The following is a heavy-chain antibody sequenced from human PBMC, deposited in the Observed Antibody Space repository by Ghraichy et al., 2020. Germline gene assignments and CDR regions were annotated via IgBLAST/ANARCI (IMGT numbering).Heavy chain of an antibody. CDR2: IWYDGSNK. CDR1: GFTFSSYG. CDR3: ARDGAAAAGTGTYYYYYGMDV. V-gene: IGHV3-33*01. Sequence: GGSLRLSCAASGFTFSSYGMHWVRQAPGKGLEWVAVIWYDGSNKYYADSVKGRFTISRDNSKNTLYLQMNSLRAEDTAVYYCARDGAAAAGTGTYYYYYGMDVWGQGPTVTVSS. D-gene: IGHD6-13*01. J-gene: IGHJ6*02.